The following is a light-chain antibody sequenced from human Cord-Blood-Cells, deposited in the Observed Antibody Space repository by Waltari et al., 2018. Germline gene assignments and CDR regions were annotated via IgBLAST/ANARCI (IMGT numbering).Light chain of an antibody. V-gene: IGKV3-15*01. J-gene: IGKJ1*01. CDR2: GAS. Sequence: EIVMTQSPATLSVSPGDRATRSCRASQSVSSNLAWYLQKPGQAPRLLIYGASTRATGIPARFSGSGSGTEFTLTISSLQSEDFAVYYCQQYNNWWTFGQGTKVEIK. CDR3: QQYNNWWT. CDR1: QSVSSN.